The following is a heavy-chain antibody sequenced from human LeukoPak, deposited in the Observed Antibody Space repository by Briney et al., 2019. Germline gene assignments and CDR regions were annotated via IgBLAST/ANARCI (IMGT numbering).Heavy chain of an antibody. CDR3: AALWFGEHYFDY. J-gene: IGHJ4*02. V-gene: IGHV3-30*02. CDR2: IRYDGSNK. CDR1: GFTFSSYG. D-gene: IGHD3-10*01. Sequence: GGSLRLSCAASGFTFSSYGMHWVRQAPGKGLEWVAFIRYDGSNKYYADSVKGRFTISRDNSKNTLYLQMNSLRAEDTAVYYCAALWFGEHYFDYWGQGTLVTVSS.